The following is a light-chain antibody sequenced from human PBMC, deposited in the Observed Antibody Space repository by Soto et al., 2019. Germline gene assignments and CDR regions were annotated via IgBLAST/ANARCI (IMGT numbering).Light chain of an antibody. J-gene: IGLJ1*01. CDR2: DVS. CDR3: CSYSGDYSYV. CDR1: SSDVGRYNW. V-gene: IGLV2-11*01. Sequence: QSVLTQPRSVTGSPGQSVTISCTGTSSDVGRYNWVSWYQQFPGEAPKVIIYDVSERPSGVPARFSASKSGTTASLHIFGLHPEDEAEYFCCSYSGDYSYVFGTGTKVTVL.